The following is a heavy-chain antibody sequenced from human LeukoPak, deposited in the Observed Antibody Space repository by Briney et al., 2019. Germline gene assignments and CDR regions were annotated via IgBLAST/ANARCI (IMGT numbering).Heavy chain of an antibody. V-gene: IGHV4-38-2*01. CDR2: INHPGST. Sequence: SETLSLTCDVSGYYISTDYYWGWIRQPPGKGLEWIGEINHPGSTNYSPSLKSRVTISVDTSKNQFSLKLSSVTAADTAVYYCVRVPPYSKGRDYWGQGTLVTVSS. D-gene: IGHD4-11*01. CDR3: VRVPPYSKGRDY. J-gene: IGHJ4*02. CDR1: GYYISTDYY.